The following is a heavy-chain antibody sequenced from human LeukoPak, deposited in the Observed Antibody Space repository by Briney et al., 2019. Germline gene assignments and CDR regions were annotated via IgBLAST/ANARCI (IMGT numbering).Heavy chain of an antibody. CDR2: TSSSGAGT. D-gene: IGHD1-26*01. Sequence: GGSLRLSCAAFGFPLSSYAMSWVRQAPGKGLEGVSATSSSGAGTYHADSVRGRFTISRDNSKNTLYLQMNSLRVEDAAVYYCAKEFGGGATSYYYYYMDVWGKGTTVTVSS. J-gene: IGHJ6*03. V-gene: IGHV3-23*01. CDR3: AKEFGGGATSYYYYYMDV. CDR1: GFPLSSYA.